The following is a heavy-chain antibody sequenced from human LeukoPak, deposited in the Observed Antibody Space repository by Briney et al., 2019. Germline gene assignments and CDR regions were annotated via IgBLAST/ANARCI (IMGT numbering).Heavy chain of an antibody. CDR1: GFTFSIYS. CDR2: ISSSSSYI. J-gene: IGHJ6*03. V-gene: IGHV3-21*01. CDR3: ASPNPRIAARPYYYFYMDV. D-gene: IGHD6-6*01. Sequence: GGSLRLSCAASGFTFSIYSMNWVRQAPGKGLEWVSSISSSSSYIYYADSVKGRFTISRDNAKNSLYLQMNSLRAEDTAVYYCASPNPRIAARPYYYFYMDVWGKGTTVTVSS.